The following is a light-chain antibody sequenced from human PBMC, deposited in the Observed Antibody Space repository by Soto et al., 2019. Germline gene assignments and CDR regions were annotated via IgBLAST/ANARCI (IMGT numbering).Light chain of an antibody. CDR3: QQNYDTPIT. Sequence: DFVMTQSPSSLSAFVGDRVTMTCRASQSIGTFLSWYQQKSGRAPKLLIYAASSLQIGVPSRFSGSGSGTNFTLTISSLQPEDFATYFCQQNYDTPITFGQGTRLEI. CDR1: QSIGTF. CDR2: AAS. J-gene: IGKJ5*01. V-gene: IGKV1-39*01.